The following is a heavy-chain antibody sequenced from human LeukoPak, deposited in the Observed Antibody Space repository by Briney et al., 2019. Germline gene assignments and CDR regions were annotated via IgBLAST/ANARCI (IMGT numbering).Heavy chain of an antibody. CDR2: IYPGDSDT. CDR1: GYSFTSYW. V-gene: IGHV5-51*01. CDR3: AARGDPRDGYNFHY. D-gene: IGHD5-24*01. Sequence: GGSLKISCKVSGYSFTSYWIGWVRQMPGKGLEWMGIIYPGDSDTRYSPSFQGQVTISDDKFISTAYLQWSRLKASDTAMYYCAARGDPRDGYNFHYWGQGTLVTVSS. J-gene: IGHJ4*02.